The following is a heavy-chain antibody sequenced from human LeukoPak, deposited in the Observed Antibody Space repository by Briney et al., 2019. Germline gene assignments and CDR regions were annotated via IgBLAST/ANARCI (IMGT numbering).Heavy chain of an antibody. Sequence: GGSLRLSCAASGFTFSSHWMHWVRQAPGKGLVWVSRINNAGRDTTYADSVKGPVTISRDNAENMLYLQMNSLRDEDTAVYYCARGSYGPDIWGQGTMVTVS. CDR2: INNAGRDT. CDR1: GFTFSSHW. V-gene: IGHV3-74*01. J-gene: IGHJ3*02. D-gene: IGHD3-16*01. CDR3: ARGSYGPDI.